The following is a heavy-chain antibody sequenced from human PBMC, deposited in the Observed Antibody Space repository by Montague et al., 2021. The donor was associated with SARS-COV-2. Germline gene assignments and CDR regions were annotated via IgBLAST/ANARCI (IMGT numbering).Heavy chain of an antibody. V-gene: IGHV3-48*03. CDR2: IGRRGSTK. J-gene: IGHJ3*01. CDR1: GFIFNAYE. Sequence: SLRLSCAASGFIFNAYEMNWVRQAPGKGLEWVSCIGRRGSTKYYADSVKGRFTISRDNAKKSLYLQMNSLRVEDTAVYYCARESPIVGATGAFDLWGQGTMAIVSS. D-gene: IGHD1-26*01. CDR3: ARESPIVGATGAFDL.